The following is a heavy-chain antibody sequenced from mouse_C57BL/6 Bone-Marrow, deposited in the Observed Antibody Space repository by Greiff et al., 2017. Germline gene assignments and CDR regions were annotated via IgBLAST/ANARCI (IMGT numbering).Heavy chain of an antibody. J-gene: IGHJ1*03. CDR1: GFTFSDYG. D-gene: IGHD2-3*01. CDR3: ARDGYYFYWYFDV. V-gene: IGHV5-17*01. CDR2: ISSGSSTI. Sequence: EVMLVESGGGLVKPGGSLKLSCAASGFTFSDYGMHWVRQAPEKGLEWVAYISSGSSTIYYADTVKGRFTISRDNAKNTLFLQMTSLRSEDTAMYSCARDGYYFYWYFDVWGTGTTVTVSS.